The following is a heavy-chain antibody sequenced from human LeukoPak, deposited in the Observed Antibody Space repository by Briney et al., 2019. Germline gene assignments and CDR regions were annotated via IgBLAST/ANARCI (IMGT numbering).Heavy chain of an antibody. V-gene: IGHV3-48*01. CDR3: AKGSSSWLAWFDP. Sequence: GGSLRLSCAASGFTFSSYSMNWVRQAPGKGLEWVSYISSSSSSTIYYADSVKGRFTISRDNAKNSLYLQMNSLRAEDTAVYYCAKGSSSWLAWFDPWGQGTLVTVSS. CDR2: ISSSSSSTI. J-gene: IGHJ5*02. D-gene: IGHD6-13*01. CDR1: GFTFSSYS.